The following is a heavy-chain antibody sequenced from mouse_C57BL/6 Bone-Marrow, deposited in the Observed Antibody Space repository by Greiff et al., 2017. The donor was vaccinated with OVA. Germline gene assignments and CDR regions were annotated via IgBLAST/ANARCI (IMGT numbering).Heavy chain of an antibody. CDR1: GYTFTSYW. D-gene: IGHD2-2*01. CDR3: RYGYDPDY. Sequence: VQLQQSGAELVRPGSSVKLSCKASGYTFTSYWMDWVKQRPGQGLEWIGNIYPSDSETHYNQKFKDKATLTVDKSSSTAYMQLSSLTSEDSAVYYCRYGYDPDYWGQGTTLTVSS. CDR2: IYPSDSET. J-gene: IGHJ2*01. V-gene: IGHV1-61*01.